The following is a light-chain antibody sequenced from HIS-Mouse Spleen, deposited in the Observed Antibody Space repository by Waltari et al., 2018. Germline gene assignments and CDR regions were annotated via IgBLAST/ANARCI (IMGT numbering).Light chain of an antibody. Sequence: SSELTQDPAVSVALGQTVRITCQGDSLRCYYASWYQQKPGQAPVLVIYEDSKRPSGIPERFSGSSSGTMATLTISGAQVEDEADYYCYSTDSSGNHRVFGGGTKLTVL. CDR3: YSTDSSGNHRV. CDR2: EDS. J-gene: IGLJ2*01. CDR1: SLRCYY. V-gene: IGLV3-19*01.